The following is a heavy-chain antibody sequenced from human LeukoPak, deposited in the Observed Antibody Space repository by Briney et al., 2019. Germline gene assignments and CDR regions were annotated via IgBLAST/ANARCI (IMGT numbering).Heavy chain of an antibody. CDR3: AKDADYYDSSGYSEPYFDY. V-gene: IGHV3-23*01. CDR1: GFTFSSYA. CDR2: ISGSGGST. Sequence: GGSLRLSCAASGFTFSSYAMSWVRQAPGKGLEWVSAISGSGGSTYYADSVKGRFTISRDNSKNTLYLQMNSLRAEDTAVYYCAKDADYYDSSGYSEPYFDYWGQGTLVTVSS. J-gene: IGHJ4*02. D-gene: IGHD3-22*01.